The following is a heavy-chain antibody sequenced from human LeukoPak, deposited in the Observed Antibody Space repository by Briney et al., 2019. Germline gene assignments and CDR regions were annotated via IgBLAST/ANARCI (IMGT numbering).Heavy chain of an antibody. Sequence: PGRCMRLSCAASGYTFSGYAMHWVRQAPGKGLEWVAVISYDGSNKYYADSVKGRFTISRENSKNTLYLQMNSLRAEDTAVYYCARDPYGRPTYYFDYWGQGTLGTVSS. CDR1: GYTFSGYA. J-gene: IGHJ4*02. CDR3: ARDPYGRPTYYFDY. CDR2: ISYDGSNK. V-gene: IGHV3-30-3*01. D-gene: IGHD3-10*01.